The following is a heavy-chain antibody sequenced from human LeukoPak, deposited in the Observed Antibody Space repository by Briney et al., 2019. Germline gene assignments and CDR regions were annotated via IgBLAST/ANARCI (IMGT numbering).Heavy chain of an antibody. D-gene: IGHD2-8*01. CDR1: GGTLSSYA. CDR2: IIPIFATT. Sequence: SVKVSRKASGGTLSSYAINWVRQAPGQGLEWMGRIIPIFATTNYAQKFQGRVTITTDESTSTAYMELSSLTSEDTAVYFCAKGRGDGYCTNGICYPPYFDYWGQGTLVTVSS. V-gene: IGHV1-69*05. CDR3: AKGRGDGYCTNGICYPPYFDY. J-gene: IGHJ4*02.